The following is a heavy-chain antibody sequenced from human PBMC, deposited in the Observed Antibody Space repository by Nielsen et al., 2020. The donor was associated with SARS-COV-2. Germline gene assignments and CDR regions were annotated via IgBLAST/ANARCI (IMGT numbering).Heavy chain of an antibody. D-gene: IGHD6-6*01. CDR3: ARVFRIAARRSSRWYFDL. V-gene: IGHV4-34*01. CDR1: GGSFSGYY. J-gene: IGHJ2*01. Sequence: SETLSLTCAVYGGSFSGYYWSWIRQPPGKGLEWIGEINHSGSTNYNPSLKSRITISVDTSKNQFSLKLSSVTAADTAVYYCARVFRIAARRSSRWYFDLWGRGTLVTVSS. CDR2: INHSGST.